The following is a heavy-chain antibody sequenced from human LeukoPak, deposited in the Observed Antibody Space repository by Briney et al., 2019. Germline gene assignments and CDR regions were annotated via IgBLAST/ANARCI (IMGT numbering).Heavy chain of an antibody. V-gene: IGHV4-59*12. Sequence: SETLSLTCTVSGDSISNYYWSWIRQSPGKGLEWIGYIFYSGSTNYNPSLKSRVTISVDTSKNQFSLKLSSVTAADTAVYYCARGGLGAAGNDYWGQGTLVTVSS. CDR1: GDSISNYY. D-gene: IGHD6-13*01. CDR3: ARGGLGAAGNDY. CDR2: IFYSGST. J-gene: IGHJ4*02.